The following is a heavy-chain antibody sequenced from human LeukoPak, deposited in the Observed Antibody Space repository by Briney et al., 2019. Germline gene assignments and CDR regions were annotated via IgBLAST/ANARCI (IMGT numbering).Heavy chain of an antibody. J-gene: IGHJ4*02. CDR3: ARGGAYHRSRENIDY. CDR1: GYTFTGYY. CDR2: INPNSGGT. Sequence: ASVKVSCKASGYTFTGYYMHWVRQAPGQGLEWMGWINPNSGGTNYAQKFQGRVTMTRDTSISTAYMELSRLRSDDTAVDYCARGGAYHRSRENIDYWGQGTLVTVSS. D-gene: IGHD3-10*01. V-gene: IGHV1-2*02.